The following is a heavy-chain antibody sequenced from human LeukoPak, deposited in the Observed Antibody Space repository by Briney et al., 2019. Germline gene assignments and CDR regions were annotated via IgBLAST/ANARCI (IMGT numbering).Heavy chain of an antibody. CDR3: GGSHYYYYGMDV. CDR1: GFTLSSYA. D-gene: IGHD3-10*01. J-gene: IGHJ6*02. CDR2: ISGSGGST. V-gene: IGHV3-23*01. Sequence: GGSLRLSCAASGFTLSSYAMSWVRQAPGKGLEWVSAISGSGGSTYYADSVKGRFTISRDNSKNTLYLQMNSLRAEDTAVYYCGGSHYYYYGMDVWGQGTTVTVSS.